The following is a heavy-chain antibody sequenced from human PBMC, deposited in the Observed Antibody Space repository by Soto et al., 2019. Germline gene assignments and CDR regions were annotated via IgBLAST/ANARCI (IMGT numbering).Heavy chain of an antibody. CDR3: AKNTYYYDSSGYQNWFDP. V-gene: IGHV3-48*02. D-gene: IGHD3-22*01. CDR2: ISSSSSAI. J-gene: IGHJ5*02. Sequence: LRLSCAASGFTFSSYSMNWVRQAPGKGLEWVSYISSSSSAIYYADSVKGRFTISRDNAKNSLYLQMNSLRDEDTAVYYCAKNTYYYDSSGYQNWFDPWGQGTLVTVSS. CDR1: GFTFSSYS.